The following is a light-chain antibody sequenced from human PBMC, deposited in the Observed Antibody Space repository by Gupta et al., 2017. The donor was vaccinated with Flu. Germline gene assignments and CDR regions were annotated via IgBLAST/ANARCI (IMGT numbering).Light chain of an antibody. CDR2: GDN. J-gene: IGLJ2*01. Sequence: CAGRNYNSGSSDVYWYQQRPGAAPKRLIYGDNQRHAGVHDRFSGSKSGTSATLAIRGLRAEDEADYYCEAWEDSRSGGMVFGGGTKLTVL. CDR3: EAWEDSRSGGMV. V-gene: IGLV1-47*01. CDR1: NYNSGSSD.